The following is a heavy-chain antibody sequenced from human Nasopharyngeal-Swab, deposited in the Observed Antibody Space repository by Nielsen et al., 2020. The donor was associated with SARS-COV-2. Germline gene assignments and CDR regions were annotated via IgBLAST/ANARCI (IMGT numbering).Heavy chain of an antibody. V-gene: IGHV3-30-3*01. CDR2: ISYDGSNK. CDR1: GFTFSSYA. J-gene: IGHJ4*02. D-gene: IGHD5-18*01. Sequence: GESLKISCAASGFTFSSYAMHWVRQAPGKGLEWVAVISYDGSNKYYADSVNGRFTISRDNSKNTLYLQMNSLRAEDTAVYYCARGSPPRGYSYGYSYWGQGTLVTVSS. CDR3: ARGSPPRGYSYGYSY.